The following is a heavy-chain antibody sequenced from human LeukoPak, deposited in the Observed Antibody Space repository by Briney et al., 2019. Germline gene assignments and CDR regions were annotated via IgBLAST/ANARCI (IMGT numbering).Heavy chain of an antibody. CDR3: ARPRIAAARDAFGI. D-gene: IGHD6-13*01. J-gene: IGHJ3*02. CDR1: GYTFTSYA. CDR2: INTNTGNP. Sequence: ASVKVSCKASGYTFTSYAMNWVRQAPGQGLEWMGWINTNTGNPTYAQGFTGRFVFSLDTSVSTAYLQISSLKAEDTAVYYCARPRIAAARDAFGIWGQGTMVTVSS. V-gene: IGHV7-4-1*02.